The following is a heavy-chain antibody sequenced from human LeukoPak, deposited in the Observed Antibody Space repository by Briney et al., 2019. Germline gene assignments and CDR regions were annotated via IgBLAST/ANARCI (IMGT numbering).Heavy chain of an antibody. CDR1: GGSISSSSYY. CDR2: IYYSGST. V-gene: IGHV4-39*01. J-gene: IGHJ6*02. D-gene: IGHD2-15*01. Sequence: SETLSLTCTDSGGSISSSSYYWGWIRQPPGKGLEWIGSIYYSGSTYYNPSLKSRVTISVDTSKNQFSLKLSSVTAADTAVYYCASPFLGYCSGGSCPKTYYYYGMDVWGQGTTVTVSS. CDR3: ASPFLGYCSGGSCPKTYYYYGMDV.